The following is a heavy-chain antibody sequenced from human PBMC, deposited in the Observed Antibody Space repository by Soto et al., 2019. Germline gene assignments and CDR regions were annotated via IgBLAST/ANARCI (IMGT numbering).Heavy chain of an antibody. J-gene: IGHJ6*02. Sequence: SETLSLTCAVSGGSISSSNWWSWVRQPPGKGLEWIGEIYHSGSTNYNPSLKSRVTISVDKSKNQFSLKLSSVTAADTAVYYCARGIAARPYYYYGMDVWGQGTTVTVSS. CDR1: GGSISSSNW. D-gene: IGHD6-6*01. CDR3: ARGIAARPYYYYGMDV. V-gene: IGHV4-4*02. CDR2: IYHSGST.